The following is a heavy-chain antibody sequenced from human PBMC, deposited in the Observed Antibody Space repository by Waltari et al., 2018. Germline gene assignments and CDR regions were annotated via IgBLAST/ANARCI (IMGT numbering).Heavy chain of an antibody. CDR3: ATKRESSASGFDY. D-gene: IGHD6-19*01. Sequence: QLQLQESGPGLVKPSETLSFTCTVSGGSISSSSYYWGWIRQPPGKGLAWIGSSYYSGITYYNPSLKCRVTISVDTSKNQFSLKLSSVTAADTAVYYWATKRESSASGFDYWGQGTLVTVSS. CDR1: GGSISSSSYY. V-gene: IGHV4-39*01. J-gene: IGHJ4*02. CDR2: SYYSGIT.